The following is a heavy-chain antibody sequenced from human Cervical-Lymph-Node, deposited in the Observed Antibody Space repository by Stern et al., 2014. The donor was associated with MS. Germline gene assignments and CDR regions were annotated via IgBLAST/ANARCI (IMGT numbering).Heavy chain of an antibody. CDR2: IYPGDSDT. CDR1: GYSFTRYW. CDR3: ARRSDTSSWFEGVFNH. D-gene: IGHD6-13*01. J-gene: IGHJ4*02. V-gene: IGHV5-51*01. Sequence: EMQLVESGAEVKKPGESLKISCKGSGYSFTRYWIGWVRQMPGKGLEWMGTIYPGDSDTRYSPSFQGQVTISADKSISTAYLQWSSLKASDSAMYYCARRSDTSSWFEGVFNHWGQGALVTVSS.